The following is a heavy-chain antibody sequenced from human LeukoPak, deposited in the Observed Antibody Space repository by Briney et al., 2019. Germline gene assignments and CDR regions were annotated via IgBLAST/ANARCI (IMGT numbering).Heavy chain of an antibody. D-gene: IGHD1-26*01. J-gene: IGHJ5*02. CDR3: AKAAYDIVGATSYNWFDP. CDR2: ISGSGGST. Sequence: QPGGSLRLSCAASGFTFSSYAMSWVRQAPGKGLEWVSAISGSGGSTYCADSVKGRFTISRDNSKNTLYLQMNSLRAEDTAVYYCAKAAYDIVGATSYNWFDPWGQGTLVTVSS. V-gene: IGHV3-23*01. CDR1: GFTFSSYA.